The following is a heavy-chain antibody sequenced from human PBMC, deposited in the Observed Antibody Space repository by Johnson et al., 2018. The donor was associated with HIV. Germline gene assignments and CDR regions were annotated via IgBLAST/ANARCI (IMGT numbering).Heavy chain of an antibody. CDR2: ISYDGNNK. D-gene: IGHD1-1*01. CDR1: GFTFSSYG. V-gene: IGHV3-30*18. J-gene: IGHJ3*02. Sequence: VQLVESGGGVVQPGGSLRLSCAASGFTFSSYGMLWVRQAPGKGLEWVAVISYDGNNKYYADSVKGRFTISRDNSKNTLYLQMNSLRAEDTALYYCAKGGIATGSDAFDIWGQGTMVTVSS. CDR3: AKGGIATGSDAFDI.